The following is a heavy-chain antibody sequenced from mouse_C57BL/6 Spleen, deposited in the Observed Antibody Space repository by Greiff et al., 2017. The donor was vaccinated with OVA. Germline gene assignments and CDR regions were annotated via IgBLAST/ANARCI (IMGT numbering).Heavy chain of an antibody. V-gene: IGHV1-47*01. CDR3: ARGHSSGPAWFAY. CDR1: GYTFTTYP. D-gene: IGHD3-1*01. Sequence: VQGVESGAELVKPGASVKMSCKASGYTFTTYPIEWMKQNHGKSLEWIGNFHPYNDDTKYNEKFKGKATLTVEKSSSTVYLELSRLTSDDSAVDYCARGHSSGPAWFAYWGQGTLVTVSA. J-gene: IGHJ3*01. CDR2: FHPYNDDT.